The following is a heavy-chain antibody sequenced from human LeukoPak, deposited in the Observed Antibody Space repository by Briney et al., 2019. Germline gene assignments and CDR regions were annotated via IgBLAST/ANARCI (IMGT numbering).Heavy chain of an antibody. CDR1: GYTFTSYG. V-gene: IGHV1-18*01. Sequence: ASVKVSCKASGYTFTSYGISWVRQAPGQGLEWMGWISAYNGNTNYAQKLQGRVTMTTDTSTSTAYMELRSLRSDDTAVYYCARDSLLYCSSTSRQTNYYYYYMDVWGKGTTVTVSS. CDR3: ARDSLLYCSSTSRQTNYYYYYMDV. CDR2: ISAYNGNT. D-gene: IGHD2-2*01. J-gene: IGHJ6*03.